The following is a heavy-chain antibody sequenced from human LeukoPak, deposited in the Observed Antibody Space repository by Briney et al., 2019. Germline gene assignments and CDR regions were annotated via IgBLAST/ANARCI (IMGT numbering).Heavy chain of an antibody. CDR1: GYTFTGYY. CDR2: INPNSGGT. V-gene: IGHV1-2*04. CDR3: AREGSSWIPDYYYYGMDV. D-gene: IGHD6-13*01. J-gene: IGHJ6*02. Sequence: ASVKVSCKASGYTFTGYYMHWVRQAPGQGLEWMGWINPNSGGTNYAQKFQGWVTMTRDTSISTAYMELSRLRSDDTAVYYCAREGSSWIPDYYYYGMDVWGQGTTVTVSS.